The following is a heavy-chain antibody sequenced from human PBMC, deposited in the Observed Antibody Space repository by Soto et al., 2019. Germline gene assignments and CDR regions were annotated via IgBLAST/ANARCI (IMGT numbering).Heavy chain of an antibody. D-gene: IGHD4-17*01. Sequence: EVQLLESGGGLVQPGESLRLSCAASGFTFSNYAMSWVRQAPGKGPEWVAGIAANGGAAYLADSVKGRFTISRDNSKNTLYLQMNSLRPDDTALYYCGKDPNGDYVGAFDICGQGKMVTVSS. J-gene: IGHJ3*02. CDR3: GKDPNGDYVGAFDI. V-gene: IGHV3-23*01. CDR1: GFTFSNYA. CDR2: IAANGGAA.